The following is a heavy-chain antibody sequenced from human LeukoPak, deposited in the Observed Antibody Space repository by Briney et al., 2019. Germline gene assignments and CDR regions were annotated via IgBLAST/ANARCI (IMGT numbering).Heavy chain of an antibody. Sequence: GGSLRLSRAASGFTFSTYTMNWVRQAPGKGLERVSCITDSSSYIYYADSVKGRFTISRDNAKNSLYLQMNSLRAGDTAVYYCARSDGSGSPDYWGQGTLVTVSS. J-gene: IGHJ4*02. V-gene: IGHV3-21*01. D-gene: IGHD3-10*01. CDR2: ITDSSSYI. CDR1: GFTFSTYT. CDR3: ARSDGSGSPDY.